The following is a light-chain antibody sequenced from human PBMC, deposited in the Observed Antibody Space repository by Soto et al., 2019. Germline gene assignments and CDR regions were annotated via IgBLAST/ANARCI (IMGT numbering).Light chain of an antibody. J-gene: IGLJ3*02. CDR1: SSDVGSYNL. CDR2: EGS. CDR3: CSYAGRTTWV. Sequence: SALTQPAAVSGSPGQSITISCTGTSSDVGSYNLVSWYQQHPGKVPKLMIYEGSERPSGVSNRFSGSKSGNTASLTISGLQAEDEADYYCCSYAGRTTWVFGGGTKVTVL. V-gene: IGLV2-23*01.